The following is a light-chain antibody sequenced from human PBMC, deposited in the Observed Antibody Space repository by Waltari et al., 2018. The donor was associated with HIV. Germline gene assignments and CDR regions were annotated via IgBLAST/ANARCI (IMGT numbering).Light chain of an antibody. CDR2: STN. CDR3: VLYMGSGLWV. V-gene: IGLV8-61*01. CDR1: SGSVSTSYY. Sequence: VSPGGTVTLTCGLSSGSVSTSYYPSWYQQTPGQAPRTLIYSTNTRSSGVPDRFSGSILGNKAALTITGAQADDESDYYCVLYMGSGLWVFGGGTKLTVL. J-gene: IGLJ3*02.